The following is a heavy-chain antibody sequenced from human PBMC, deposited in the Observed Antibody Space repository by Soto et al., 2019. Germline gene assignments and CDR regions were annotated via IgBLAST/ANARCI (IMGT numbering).Heavy chain of an antibody. CDR1: GASISRYI. D-gene: IGHD6-19*01. J-gene: IGHJ4*02. Sequence: SETLSLTCTVSGASISRYIWTWIRQTPGKGLQWIGQINHSGSAYYNPSLKSRVTISVHTSNSQFSLELSSVTAADTAVYYCARGLITGSHYSGGWYYFDSWGQGTQVTVSS. CDR2: INHSGSA. V-gene: IGHV4-34*01. CDR3: ARGLITGSHYSGGWYYFDS.